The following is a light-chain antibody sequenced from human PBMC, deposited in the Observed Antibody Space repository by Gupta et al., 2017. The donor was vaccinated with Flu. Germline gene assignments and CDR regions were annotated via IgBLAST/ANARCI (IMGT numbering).Light chain of an antibody. CDR3: QQHGNYPLFI. J-gene: IGKJ2*01. CDR2: DAS. Sequence: TLSLSPGVRATLSCGARQSISNRFLAWYQQKPGRAPRLLINDASNRDAGIPDRFSGRGSGKNLTLTISRREQEDFAVYYCQQHGNYPLFIFGHGTLLDIK. CDR1: QSISNRF. V-gene: IGKV3D-20*01.